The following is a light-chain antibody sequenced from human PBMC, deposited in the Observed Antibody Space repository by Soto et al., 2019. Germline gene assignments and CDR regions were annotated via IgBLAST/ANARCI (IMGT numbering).Light chain of an antibody. CDR1: QSVSNNY. Sequence: EIVLTQSPGTLSLSPGERATLSCRASQSVSNNYLAWYQQKPGQAPRLLIYGSSNRATGIPDRFSGSGSGTDFTLPISSLQPDDFATYYCQQYNSYSTFGQGTKVDIK. CDR2: GSS. CDR3: QQYNSYST. V-gene: IGKV3-20*01. J-gene: IGKJ1*01.